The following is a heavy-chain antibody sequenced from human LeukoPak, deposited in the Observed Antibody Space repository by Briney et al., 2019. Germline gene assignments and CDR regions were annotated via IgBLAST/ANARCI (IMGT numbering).Heavy chain of an antibody. D-gene: IGHD5-18*01. CDR3: ARGGLRYSYEKYYFDY. J-gene: IGHJ4*02. Sequence: ASVKVSCTASGYTFTSYAMHWVRQAPGQRLEWMGWINAGNGNTKYSQKFQGRVTITRGTSASTAYMELSSLRSEDTAVYYCARGGLRYSYEKYYFDYWGQGTLVTVSS. CDR2: INAGNGNT. V-gene: IGHV1-3*01. CDR1: GYTFTSYA.